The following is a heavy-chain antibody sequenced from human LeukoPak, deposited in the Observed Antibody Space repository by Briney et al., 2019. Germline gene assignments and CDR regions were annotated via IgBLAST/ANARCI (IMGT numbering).Heavy chain of an antibody. J-gene: IGHJ4*02. CDR2: ISTFNGNT. D-gene: IGHD6-6*01. CDR1: GYTFSSHG. CDR3: ASSEKKIVAARLDY. Sequence: ASVKVSCKASGYTFSSHGISWVRQAPGQGLEWMGWISTFNGNTSYVRKLQGRVTMTTDTSTSTAYMELSRLRSDDTAVYYCASSEKKIVAARLDYWGQGTLVTVSS. V-gene: IGHV1-18*04.